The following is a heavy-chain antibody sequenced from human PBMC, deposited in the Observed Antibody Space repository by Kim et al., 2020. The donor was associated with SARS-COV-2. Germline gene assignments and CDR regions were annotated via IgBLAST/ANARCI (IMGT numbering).Heavy chain of an antibody. V-gene: IGHV1-24*01. CDR2: FDPEDGET. CDR1: GYTLTELS. D-gene: IGHD6-13*01. CDR3: ATGAAAGKSHWFDP. Sequence: ASVKVSCKVSGYTLTELSMHWVRQAPGKGLEWMGGFDPEDGETIYAQKFQGRVTMTEDTSTDTAYMELSSLRSEDTAVYYCATGAAAGKSHWFDPGGQGTLVTVSS. J-gene: IGHJ5*02.